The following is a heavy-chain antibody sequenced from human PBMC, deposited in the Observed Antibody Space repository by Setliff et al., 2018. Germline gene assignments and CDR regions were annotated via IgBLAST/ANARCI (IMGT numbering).Heavy chain of an antibody. CDR2: INHSGRA. V-gene: IGHV4-34*01. D-gene: IGHD3-22*01. CDR1: GGSFSGYY. CDR3: ARLSRDDSSGYYYVMGPNAFDI. J-gene: IGHJ3*02. Sequence: PSETLSLTCAVYGGSFSGYYWSWIRQPPGKGLEWIGEINHSGRANYNPSLKSRVTISVDTSKNQFSLKLSSVTAADTAVYYCARLSRDDSSGYYYVMGPNAFDIWGQGTMVTVSS.